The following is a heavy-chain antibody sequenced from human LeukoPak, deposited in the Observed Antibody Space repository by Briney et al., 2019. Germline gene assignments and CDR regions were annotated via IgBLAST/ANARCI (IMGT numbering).Heavy chain of an antibody. CDR1: GFSFSSYG. J-gene: IGHJ4*02. CDR2: ISGSGTII. Sequence: GGSLRLSCAASGFSFSSYGMNWVRQAPGKGLEWVSSISGSGTIINYGDSVKGRFSSSRDNLNNVLYLQIYSLRVEDAAVYYCAGGHGDWPGNYFDHWGLGTLVSVSS. CDR3: AGGHGDWPGNYFDH. D-gene: IGHD4-17*01. V-gene: IGHV3-23*01.